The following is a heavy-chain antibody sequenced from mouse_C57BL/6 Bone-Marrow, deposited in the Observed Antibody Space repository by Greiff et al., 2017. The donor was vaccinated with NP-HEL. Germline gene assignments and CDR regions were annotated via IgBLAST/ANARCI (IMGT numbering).Heavy chain of an antibody. Sequence: QVQLQQSGAELVRPGSSVKLSCKASGYTFTSYWMDWVKQRPGQGLEWIGNIYPSDSETHYNQKFKDKATLTVDKSSSTAYMQLSSLTSEDSAVYYCARGRRITTVVAKGYYFDYWGQGTTLTVSS. CDR2: IYPSDSET. D-gene: IGHD1-1*01. J-gene: IGHJ2*01. V-gene: IGHV1-61*01. CDR3: ARGRRITTVVAKGYYFDY. CDR1: GYTFTSYW.